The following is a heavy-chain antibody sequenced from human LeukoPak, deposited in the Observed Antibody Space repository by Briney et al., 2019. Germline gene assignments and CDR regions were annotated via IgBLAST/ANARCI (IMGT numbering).Heavy chain of an antibody. V-gene: IGHV3-23*01. CDR1: GFNFNYFA. D-gene: IGHD4-23*01. CDR3: SRIKYGGNSGYHFDY. Sequence: GGSLRLSCSASGFNFNYFAMIWIRQAPGKRLEWVSTIGDSGSGGSYADSVRGRFTISRDNSKNMVYLQMHSLRVDDSAVYYCSRIKYGGNSGYHFDYWGQGTLVTVSS. J-gene: IGHJ4*02. CDR2: IGDSGSGG.